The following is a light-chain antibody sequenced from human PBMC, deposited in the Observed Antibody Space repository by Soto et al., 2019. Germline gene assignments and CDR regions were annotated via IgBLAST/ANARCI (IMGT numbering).Light chain of an antibody. CDR2: EAA. CDR1: SDDIGANNY. J-gene: IGLJ2*01. V-gene: IGLV2-14*01. CDR3: TSYTSASTLV. Sequence: QSVLTQPASVSGSPGQSITISCTGTSDDIGANNYVSWYQHHPGKAPKILIYEAANRPSGISHRFSGSKSGNTASLTISGLQAEDEAYYCCTSYTSASTLVFGGGTKVTVL.